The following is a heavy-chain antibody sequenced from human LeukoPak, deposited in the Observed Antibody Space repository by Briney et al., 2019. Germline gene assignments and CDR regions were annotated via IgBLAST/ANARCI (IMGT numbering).Heavy chain of an antibody. V-gene: IGHV3-21*01. CDR1: GFTFSSYS. J-gene: IGHJ3*02. D-gene: IGHD2-21*01. CDR3: ASQHIVVVNQQGAFDI. Sequence: GGSLRLSCAASGFTFSSYSMNWVRQAPGKGLEWVSSISSSSSYIYYADSVKGRFTISRDNAKNSLYLQMNSLRAEDTAVYYCASQHIVVVNQQGAFDIWGQGTMVTVSS. CDR2: ISSSSSYI.